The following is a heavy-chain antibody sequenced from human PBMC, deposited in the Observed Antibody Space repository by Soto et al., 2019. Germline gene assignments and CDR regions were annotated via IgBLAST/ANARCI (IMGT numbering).Heavy chain of an antibody. CDR1: GFTFSSYA. D-gene: IGHD6-6*01. V-gene: IGHV3-30-3*01. CDR3: ARDTYPSGIAARAATFDY. J-gene: IGHJ4*02. Sequence: GGSLRLSCAASGFTFSSYAMHWVRQAPGKGLEWVAVISYDGSNKYYADSVKGRFTISRDNSKNTLYLQMNSLRAEDTAVYYCARDTYPSGIAARAATFDYWGQGTLVTVSS. CDR2: ISYDGSNK.